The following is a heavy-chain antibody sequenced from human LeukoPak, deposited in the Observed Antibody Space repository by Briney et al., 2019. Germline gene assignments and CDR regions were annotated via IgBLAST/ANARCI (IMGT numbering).Heavy chain of an antibody. V-gene: IGHV3-30*02. D-gene: IGHD3-16*02. CDR2: IRYDGSNK. CDR3: AKDPYDYVWGSYRSGGYFDY. J-gene: IGHJ4*02. Sequence: PGGSLRLSCAASGFTFSSYGMHWVRQAPGKGLEWVAFIRYDGSNKYYADSVKGRFTISRDNSKNTLYLQMNSLRAEDTAVYYSAKDPYDYVWGSYRSGGYFDYWGQGTLVTVSS. CDR1: GFTFSSYG.